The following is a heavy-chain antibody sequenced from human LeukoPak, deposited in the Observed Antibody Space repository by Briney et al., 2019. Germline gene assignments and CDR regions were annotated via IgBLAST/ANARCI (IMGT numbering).Heavy chain of an antibody. V-gene: IGHV3-23*01. J-gene: IGHJ4*02. Sequence: GGSLRLSCVVSGIILSNYAMTWVRQAPGKGLEWVSYISERGGSTTYADSVKGRFTISRDTSLNTLYLQMNNLRAEDTAVYFCAKRGVVIRGILVIDYHQEAYHYDFWGQGVLVTVSS. CDR1: GIILSNYA. CDR3: AKRGVVIRGILVIDYHQEAYHYDF. D-gene: IGHD3-10*01. CDR2: ISERGGST.